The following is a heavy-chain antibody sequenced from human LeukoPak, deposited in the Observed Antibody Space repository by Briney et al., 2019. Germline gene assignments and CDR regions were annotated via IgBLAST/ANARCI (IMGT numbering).Heavy chain of an antibody. CDR3: ARLGTVAALDY. CDR2: IWYDGSNK. CDR1: GFTFSSYG. D-gene: IGHD6-19*01. Sequence: GGSLRLSCAASGFTFSSYGMHWVRQAPGKGLEWVAVIWYDGSNKYYADSVKRRFTISRDNSKNTLYLQMNSLRAEDTAVYYCARLGTVAALDYWGQGTLVTVSS. V-gene: IGHV3-33*01. J-gene: IGHJ4*02.